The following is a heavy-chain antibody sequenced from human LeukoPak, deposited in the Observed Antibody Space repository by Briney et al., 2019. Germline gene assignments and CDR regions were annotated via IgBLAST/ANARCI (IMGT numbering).Heavy chain of an antibody. J-gene: IGHJ4*02. CDR1: GYTFTSYA. Sequence: GASVKVSCKASGYTFTSYAISWVRQAPGQGLEWMGWISAYNGNTNYAQKLQGRVTMTTDTSTSTAYMELRSLRSDDTAVYYCARDTYYDYVWGSYRCDYWGQGTLVTVSS. V-gene: IGHV1-18*01. CDR2: ISAYNGNT. D-gene: IGHD3-16*02. CDR3: ARDTYYDYVWGSYRCDY.